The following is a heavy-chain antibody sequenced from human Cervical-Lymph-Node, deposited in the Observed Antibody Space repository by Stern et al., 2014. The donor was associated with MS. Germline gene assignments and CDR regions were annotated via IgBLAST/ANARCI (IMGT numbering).Heavy chain of an antibody. CDR1: GVSLNISGVG. J-gene: IGHJ4*02. CDR2: IYWDDEK. V-gene: IGHV2-5*02. CDR3: AHDLGY. Sequence: QITLKESGPTLVKPTQTLTLTCTLSGVSLNISGVGVGWIRQPPGKALEWLALIYWDDEKHYNPSLKSRLTITKDTSKNQVVLTMTNMAPVDTATYYCAHDLGYWGQGTLVTVSS.